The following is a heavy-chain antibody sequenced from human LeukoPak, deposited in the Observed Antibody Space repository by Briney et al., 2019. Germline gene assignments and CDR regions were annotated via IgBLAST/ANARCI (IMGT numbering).Heavy chain of an antibody. Sequence: PSETLSLTCTVSGGSISSYYWSWIRQPPGKGLEWIGDIYYSGSTNYNPSLKSRVTISVDTSKNQFSLKLSSVTAADTAVYYCARGRYDFWSGYILDYWGQGTLVTVSS. J-gene: IGHJ4*02. CDR3: ARGRYDFWSGYILDY. CDR2: IYYSGST. V-gene: IGHV4-59*12. CDR1: GGSISSYY. D-gene: IGHD3-3*01.